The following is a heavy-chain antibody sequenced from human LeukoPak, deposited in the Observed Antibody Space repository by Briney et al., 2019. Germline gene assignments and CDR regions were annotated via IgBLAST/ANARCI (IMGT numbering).Heavy chain of an antibody. Sequence: GASVKVSFKASGYTFTSYGISWVRQAPGQPLEWMGGSSAYNGNTHYAQKLQGRVTMTTDTSTSTAYMELRSLRSDDTAVYYCARDGMIGEIYFDYWGQGTLVTVSS. J-gene: IGHJ4*02. CDR3: ARDGMIGEIYFDY. CDR2: SSAYNGNT. CDR1: GYTFTSYG. D-gene: IGHD3-10*02. V-gene: IGHV1-18*01.